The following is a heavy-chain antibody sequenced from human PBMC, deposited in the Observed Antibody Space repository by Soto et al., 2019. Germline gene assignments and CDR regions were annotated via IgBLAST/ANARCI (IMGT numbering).Heavy chain of an antibody. D-gene: IGHD3-16*01. Sequence: QVQLQESGPGLVKPSQTLSLTCTVSGGSTSSDNYWSWIRQPPGKGLEWIGHIYYSGNTDYNPSLTSRLAITIDTSKHQFSLNPSSVTAADTAVYFCAREGGESSDGLYYFDPWGQGSLVTVSS. V-gene: IGHV4-30-4*01. CDR2: IYYSGNT. J-gene: IGHJ4*02. CDR3: AREGGESSDGLYYFDP. CDR1: GGSTSSDNY.